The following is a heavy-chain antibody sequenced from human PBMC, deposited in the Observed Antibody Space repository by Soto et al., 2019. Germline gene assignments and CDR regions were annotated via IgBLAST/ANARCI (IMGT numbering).Heavy chain of an antibody. CDR1: SDSISSSYW. V-gene: IGHV4-4*02. J-gene: IGHJ4*02. CDR3: TRNSGHSNYVIDY. Sequence: SETLSLTCTVSSDSISSSYWWTWVRQPPRKGLEWNGKIYHNGNTDYNPSLKSRVSISVDGSKDQFYLKLTSVTAADTALYYCTRNSGHSNYVIDYWGPGTLVTVSS. CDR2: IYHNGNT. D-gene: IGHD4-4*01.